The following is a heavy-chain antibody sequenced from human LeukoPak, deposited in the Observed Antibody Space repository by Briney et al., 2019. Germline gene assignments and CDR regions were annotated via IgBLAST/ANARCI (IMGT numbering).Heavy chain of an antibody. CDR2: IYPGDSDT. CDR3: VRQSFGEFKY. CDR1: GYSFTSYW. Sequence: GESLKISCKGSGYSFTSYWIGWVRQMPGKGPEWMGIIYPGDSDTRYSPSFQGQVTISADKSIDTAYLQWRSLKASDTGMYYCVRQSFGEFKYWGQGTLVTVSS. J-gene: IGHJ4*02. D-gene: IGHD3-10*01. V-gene: IGHV5-51*01.